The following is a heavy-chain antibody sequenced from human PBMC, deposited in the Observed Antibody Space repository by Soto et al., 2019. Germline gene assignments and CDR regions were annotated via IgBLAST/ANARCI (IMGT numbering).Heavy chain of an antibody. CDR3: AGGPRGSSWAFYY. D-gene: IGHD6-13*01. Sequence: QVQLVQSGAEVKKPGASVKVSCKASGYTFTSYAMHWVRQAPGQRLEWMGWINAGNGNTKYSQKFQGRVTIPRDTSAGTSYMELSSLRSDDTAVYYCAGGPRGSSWAFYYWGQGALVTVSS. CDR2: INAGNGNT. V-gene: IGHV1-3*01. CDR1: GYTFTSYA. J-gene: IGHJ4*02.